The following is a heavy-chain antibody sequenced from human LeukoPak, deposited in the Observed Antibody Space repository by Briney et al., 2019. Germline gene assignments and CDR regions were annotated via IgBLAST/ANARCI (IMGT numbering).Heavy chain of an antibody. J-gene: IGHJ4*02. V-gene: IGHV1-2*02. D-gene: IGHD5-12*01. CDR1: GHTFTGYY. Sequence: ASVKVSCKASGHTFTGYYMHWVRQAPGQGLEWMGWINPNSGGTNYAQKFQGRVTMTRDTSISTAYMELSSLRSEDTAVYYCARVHSGYDYNHFDYWGQGTLVTVSS. CDR3: ARVHSGYDYNHFDY. CDR2: INPNSGGT.